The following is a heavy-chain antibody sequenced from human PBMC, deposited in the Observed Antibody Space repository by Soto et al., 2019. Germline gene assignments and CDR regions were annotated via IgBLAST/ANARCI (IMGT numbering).Heavy chain of an antibody. Sequence: QVQLVQSGAEVKKPGASVKVSCKASGYTFTSYGISWVRQAPGQGLEWMGWISAYNGNTNYAQKLQGRVTITTDTSTSPASMALRSLRSDDTAVYYCASAPRSSWYAPWGQGTLVTVSS. V-gene: IGHV1-18*01. CDR1: GYTFTSYG. J-gene: IGHJ5*02. CDR3: ASAPRSSWYAP. D-gene: IGHD6-13*01. CDR2: ISAYNGNT.